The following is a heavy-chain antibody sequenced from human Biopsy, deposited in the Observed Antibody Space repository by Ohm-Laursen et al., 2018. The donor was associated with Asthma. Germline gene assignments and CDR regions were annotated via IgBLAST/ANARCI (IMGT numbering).Heavy chain of an antibody. CDR1: GDSLRSTNY. J-gene: IGHJ5*02. D-gene: IGHD1-1*01. CDR3: ARHWSGNGWHDLYTWFDP. V-gene: IGHV4-39*01. Sequence: GTLSLTWTVSGDSLRSTNYWAWVRQPPGNRLEWIGSVYHSGETFYSSSLRSRLTMSVDTSRNQFSLRLTSVTAADTGVYFCARHWSGNGWHDLYTWFDPWGLGTLVTVSS. CDR2: VYHSGET.